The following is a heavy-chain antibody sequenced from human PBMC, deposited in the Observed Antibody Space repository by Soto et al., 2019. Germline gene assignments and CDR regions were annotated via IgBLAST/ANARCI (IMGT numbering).Heavy chain of an antibody. D-gene: IGHD5-12*01. V-gene: IGHV4-34*01. CDR2: INHSGST. CDR3: ARDSRGWLRSPLNWFDP. J-gene: IGHJ5*02. Sequence: SETLSLTCAVYCGSFSGYYWSWIRQPPGKGLEWIGEINHSGSTNYNPSLKSRVTISVDTSKNQFSLKLSSVTAADTAVYYCARDSRGWLRSPLNWFDPWGQGTLVTVSS. CDR1: CGSFSGYY.